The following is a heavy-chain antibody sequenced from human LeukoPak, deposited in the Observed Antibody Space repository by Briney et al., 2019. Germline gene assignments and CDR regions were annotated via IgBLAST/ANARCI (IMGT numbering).Heavy chain of an antibody. V-gene: IGHV4-39*07. CDR3: ARETSGSGIDY. CDR1: GGSISSSGYY. J-gene: IGHJ4*02. D-gene: IGHD3-10*01. CDR2: ISYSGNT. Sequence: SQTLSLTCTVSGGSISSSGYYWGWIRQPPGKGLEWIGSISYSGNTYYNPSLKSQVTISADTSKNQFSLKLSSVTAADTAVYYCARETSGSGIDYWGQGTLATVSS.